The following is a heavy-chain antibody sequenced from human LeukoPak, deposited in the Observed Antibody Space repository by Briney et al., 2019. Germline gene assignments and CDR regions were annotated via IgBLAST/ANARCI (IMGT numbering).Heavy chain of an antibody. D-gene: IGHD3-9*01. CDR1: GGSIKTNY. J-gene: IGHJ4*02. CDR3: ARVTGYMIEDYFDY. CDR2: GYYRGST. V-gene: IGHV4-59*01. Sequence: YPSETLSLTCTVSGGSIKTNYWSWVRQPPGKGLEWIGYGYYRGSTNYNPSLKSRATISVDTSKNQFSLKLNSVTAADTAVYYCARVTGYMIEDYFDYWGQGILVTVSS.